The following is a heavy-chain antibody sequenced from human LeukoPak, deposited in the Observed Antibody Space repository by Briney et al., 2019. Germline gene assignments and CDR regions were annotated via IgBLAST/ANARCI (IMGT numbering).Heavy chain of an antibody. Sequence: GGSLRLSCAASGFTFSSYGMHWVRQAPGKGLEWVAVISYDGSNKYYADSVKGRFTISRDNSKNTLYLQMNSLRVEDTAVYYCAKGRKGLLFVRGVDFDYWGQGTLVTVSS. V-gene: IGHV3-30*18. CDR3: AKGRKGLLFVRGVDFDY. CDR2: ISYDGSNK. J-gene: IGHJ4*02. D-gene: IGHD3-10*01. CDR1: GFTFSSYG.